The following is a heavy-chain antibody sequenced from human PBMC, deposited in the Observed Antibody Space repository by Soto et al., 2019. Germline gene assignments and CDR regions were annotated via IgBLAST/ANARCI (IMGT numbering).Heavy chain of an antibody. CDR2: IGGGGVNT. V-gene: IGHV3-23*01. CDR1: GFTFSSYA. CDR3: AKGILVKPPSSRALDI. J-gene: IGHJ3*02. D-gene: IGHD2-2*01. Sequence: EVQLLESGGGLVQPGGSLRLSFAASGFTFSSYAMSWVRQAPGKGLEWVSIIGGGGVNTYYADSVKGRFTISRDNSLNEVYQQMSSLRAGDTAVYYCAKGILVKPPSSRALDIWGQGTMVTVSS.